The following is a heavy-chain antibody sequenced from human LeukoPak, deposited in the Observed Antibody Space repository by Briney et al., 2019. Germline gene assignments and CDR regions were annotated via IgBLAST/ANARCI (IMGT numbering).Heavy chain of an antibody. Sequence: GGSLRLSCAASGFTFSSYAMSWVRQAPGKGLEWVSAIRGPATSTYYADSVKGRFTISRDNSKNTLYLEMNSLRAEDTAIYYCAKDFLRWGSGWSGELDYWGQGTLVTVSS. J-gene: IGHJ4*02. D-gene: IGHD6-19*01. CDR3: AKDFLRWGSGWSGELDY. CDR1: GFTFSSYA. V-gene: IGHV3-23*01. CDR2: IRGPATST.